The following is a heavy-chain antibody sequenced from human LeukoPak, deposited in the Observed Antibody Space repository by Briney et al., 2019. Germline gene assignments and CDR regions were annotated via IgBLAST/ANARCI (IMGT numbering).Heavy chain of an antibody. CDR1: GGSISSYY. J-gene: IGHJ3*02. CDR2: IYHSGST. V-gene: IGHV4-38-2*02. CDR3: ARDDSSGYYSPDAFDI. D-gene: IGHD3-22*01. Sequence: SETLSLTCTVSGGSISSYYWSWVRQPPGQGLEWIGSIYHSGSTYYNPSLKSRVTISVDTSKNQFALKVSSVTAADTAVYYCARDDSSGYYSPDAFDIWGQGTMVTVSS.